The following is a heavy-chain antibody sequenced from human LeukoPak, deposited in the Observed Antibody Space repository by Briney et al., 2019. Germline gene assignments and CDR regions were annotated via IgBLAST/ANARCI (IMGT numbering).Heavy chain of an antibody. CDR2: ISYDGSNK. Sequence: GGSLRLSCAASGFTFSSYAMHWVRQAPGKGLEWVAVISYDGSNKYYADSVKGRFTISRDNSKNTVYLQMNSLRAEDTAAFYCAKSRGTSCCDFDYWGQGTLVTVSS. CDR3: AKSRGTSCCDFDY. D-gene: IGHD2-2*01. CDR1: GFTFSSYA. J-gene: IGHJ4*02. V-gene: IGHV3-30-3*02.